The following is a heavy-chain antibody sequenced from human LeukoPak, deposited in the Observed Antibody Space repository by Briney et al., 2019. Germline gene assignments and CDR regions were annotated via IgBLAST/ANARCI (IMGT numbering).Heavy chain of an antibody. CDR2: IWYDGSNK. Sequence: PGGSLRLSCAASGFTFDDYTMHWVRQAPGKGLEWVAVIWYDGSNKYYADSVKGRFTISRDNSKNTLYLQMNSLRAEDTAVYYCARLMDSWYYFDYWGQGTLVTVSS. J-gene: IGHJ4*02. D-gene: IGHD6-13*01. V-gene: IGHV3-33*08. CDR3: ARLMDSWYYFDY. CDR1: GFTFDDYT.